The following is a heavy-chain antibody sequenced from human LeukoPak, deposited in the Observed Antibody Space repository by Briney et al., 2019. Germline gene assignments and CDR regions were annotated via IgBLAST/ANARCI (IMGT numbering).Heavy chain of an antibody. CDR2: IYTSEST. Sequence: SETLSLTCTVSGGSFSSGSYYWSWIRQPAGKGLEWIGRIYTSESTNYNPSLKSRVSISVDTSKNQFSLKLTSVTAADTAVYYCAREQWPDAFDIWGRGTMVTVSS. V-gene: IGHV4-61*02. J-gene: IGHJ3*02. CDR3: AREQWPDAFDI. CDR1: GGSFSSGSYY. D-gene: IGHD6-19*01.